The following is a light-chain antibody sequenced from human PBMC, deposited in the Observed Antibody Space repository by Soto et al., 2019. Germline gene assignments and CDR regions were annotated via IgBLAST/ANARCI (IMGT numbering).Light chain of an antibody. CDR1: QSVSSN. CDR3: QQYNNWLWT. Sequence: EIVMTQSPATLPVSPGERATLSCRASQSVSSNLAWYQQKPGQAPRLLIYGASTRATGIPARFSGSGFGTEFTLTISSLQSEDFAVYYCQQYNNWLWTFGQGTKVDIK. V-gene: IGKV3-15*01. CDR2: GAS. J-gene: IGKJ1*01.